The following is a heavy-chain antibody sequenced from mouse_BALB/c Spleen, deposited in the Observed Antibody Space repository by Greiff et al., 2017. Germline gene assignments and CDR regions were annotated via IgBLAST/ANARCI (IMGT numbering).Heavy chain of an antibody. Sequence: VQLKESGPELMKPGASVKISCKASGYSFTSYYMHWVKQSHGKSLEWIGYIDPFNGGTSYNQKFKGKATLTVDKSSSTAYMHLSSLTSEDSAVYYCARGYGNYDAMDYWGQGTSVTVSS. CDR2: IDPFNGGT. CDR1: GYSFTSYY. J-gene: IGHJ4*01. V-gene: IGHV1S135*01. D-gene: IGHD2-10*02. CDR3: ARGYGNYDAMDY.